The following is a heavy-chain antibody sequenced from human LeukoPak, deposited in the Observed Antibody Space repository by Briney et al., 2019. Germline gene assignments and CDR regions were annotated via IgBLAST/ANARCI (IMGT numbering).Heavy chain of an antibody. Sequence: PGGPLRLFCAASGFNFSSYGMHWVRQAPGKGQEWETVISYDGSNKYYADSVKGRFTISRDNSKNTLYLQMNSLRAEDTAVYYCADALNYYDSSGYLPGENYWGQGTLVTVSS. CDR3: ADALNYYDSSGYLPGENY. D-gene: IGHD3-22*01. V-gene: IGHV3-30*03. CDR1: GFNFSSYG. CDR2: ISYDGSNK. J-gene: IGHJ4*02.